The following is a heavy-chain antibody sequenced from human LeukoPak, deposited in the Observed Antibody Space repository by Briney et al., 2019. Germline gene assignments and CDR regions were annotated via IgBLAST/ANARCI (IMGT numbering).Heavy chain of an antibody. V-gene: IGHV3-23*01. CDR3: AKSGKAGDSSGYYSYYYYYMDV. J-gene: IGHJ6*03. CDR1: GFTFSSYA. CDR2: ISGSGGST. D-gene: IGHD3-22*01. Sequence: TGGSLRLSCAASGFTFSSYAMSWVRQAPGKGLEWVSAISGSGGSTYYADSVKGRFTISRDNSKNTLYLQMNSLRAEDTAVYYCAKSGKAGDSSGYYSYYYYYMDVWGKGTTVTISS.